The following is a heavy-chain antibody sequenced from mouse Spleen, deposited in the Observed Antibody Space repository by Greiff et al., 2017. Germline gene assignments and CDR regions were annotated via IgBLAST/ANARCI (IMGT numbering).Heavy chain of an antibody. D-gene: IGHD2-10*01. J-gene: IGHJ2*01. CDR3: ARRTSYPYYFDY. V-gene: IGHV5-12*01. CDR1: GFTFSDYY. Sequence: DVHLVESGGGLVQPGGSLKLSCAASGFTFSDYYMYWVRQTPEKRLEWVAYISNGGGSTYYPDTVKGRFTISRDNAKNTLYLQMSRLKSEDTAMYYCARRTSYPYYFDYWGQGTTLTVSS. CDR2: ISNGGGST.